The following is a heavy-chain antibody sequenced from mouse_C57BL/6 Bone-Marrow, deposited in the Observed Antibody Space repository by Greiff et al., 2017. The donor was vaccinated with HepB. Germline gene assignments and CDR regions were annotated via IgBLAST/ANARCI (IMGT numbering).Heavy chain of an antibody. J-gene: IGHJ1*03. Sequence: QVQLKQSGAELVKPGASVKLSCKASGYTFTSYWMHWVKQRPGRGLEWIGRIDPNSGGTKYNEKFKSKATLTVDKPSSTAYMQLSSLTSEDSAVYYCARGCSNSPTEYFDVWGTGTTVTVSS. CDR2: IDPNSGGT. D-gene: IGHD2-5*01. CDR1: GYTFTSYW. V-gene: IGHV1-72*01. CDR3: ARGCSNSPTEYFDV.